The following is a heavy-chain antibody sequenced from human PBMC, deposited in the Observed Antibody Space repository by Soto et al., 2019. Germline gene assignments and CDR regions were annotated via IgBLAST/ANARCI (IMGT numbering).Heavy chain of an antibody. CDR1: GGSFSGYY. CDR2: INHSGST. Sequence: SETLSLTCAVYGGSFSGYYWSWIRQPPGKGLEWIGEINHSGSTNYNPSLKSRVTISVDTSKNQFSLRLSSVTAADTAVYYCARMAGGYYYYGMDVWGQGTTVTVSS. CDR3: ARMAGGYYYYGMDV. D-gene: IGHD6-19*01. J-gene: IGHJ6*02. V-gene: IGHV4-34*01.